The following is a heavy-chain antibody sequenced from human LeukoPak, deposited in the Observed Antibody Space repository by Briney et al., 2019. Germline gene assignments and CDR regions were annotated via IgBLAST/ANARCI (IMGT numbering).Heavy chain of an antibody. D-gene: IGHD6-13*01. Sequence: GGSLRLSCATSGFIFGTYALSWVRQAPGKGLEWASSISGSGGSTYHADSVKGRFTISRDSSKNTLYLQMNSLRAEDTAIYYCARVIRAAPGKGYFDYWGQGTLVTVSS. CDR3: ARVIRAAPGKGYFDY. CDR2: ISGSGGST. CDR1: GFIFGTYA. V-gene: IGHV3-23*01. J-gene: IGHJ4*02.